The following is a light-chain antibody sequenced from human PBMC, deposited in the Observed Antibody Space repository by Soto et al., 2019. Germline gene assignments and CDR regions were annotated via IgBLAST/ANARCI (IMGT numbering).Light chain of an antibody. CDR1: QIIGRS. V-gene: IGKV1-5*01. Sequence: DIPMTQSPSTLSASVGDRVTITCRASQIIGRSLAWYQQTPGRAPKLLIYDASTLHTGVPSRFSGSESGTEFTLTISSLQPDDSATYYCQQYYSYSYTFGQGTKVDLK. CDR3: QQYYSYSYT. CDR2: DAS. J-gene: IGKJ2*01.